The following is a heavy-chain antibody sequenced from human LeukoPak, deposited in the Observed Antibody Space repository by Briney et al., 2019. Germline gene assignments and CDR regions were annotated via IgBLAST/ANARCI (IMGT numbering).Heavy chain of an antibody. D-gene: IGHD3-10*01. Sequence: GGSLRLSCAASGFTFSSYAMSWVRQAPGKGLEWVSAISGSGGSTYYADSVKGRFTISRDNSKNTLYLQMNSLRAEDTAVYYCAKVSVYGSRSYSPPYYFDYWGQGTLVTVSS. CDR2: ISGSGGST. J-gene: IGHJ4*02. CDR1: GFTFSSYA. CDR3: AKVSVYGSRSYSPPYYFDY. V-gene: IGHV3-23*01.